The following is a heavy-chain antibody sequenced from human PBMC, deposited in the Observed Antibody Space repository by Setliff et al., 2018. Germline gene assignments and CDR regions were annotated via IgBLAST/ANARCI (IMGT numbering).Heavy chain of an antibody. Sequence: SVKVSCKASGYTFTGYYLHWVRQAPGQGLEWMGGIIPIFGTANYAQKFQGRVTITTDESTSTAYMELSSLRSEDTAVYYCARPLRYGDYYYYYGMDVWGKGTTVTVSS. J-gene: IGHJ6*04. V-gene: IGHV1-69*05. CDR1: GYTFTGYY. CDR2: IIPIFGTA. CDR3: ARPLRYGDYYYYYGMDV. D-gene: IGHD3-10*01.